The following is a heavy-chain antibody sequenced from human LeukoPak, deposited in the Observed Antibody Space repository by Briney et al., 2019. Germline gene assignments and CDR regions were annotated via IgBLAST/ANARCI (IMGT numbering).Heavy chain of an antibody. CDR1: GYTFTGYY. V-gene: IGHV1-2*06. CDR2: INPNSGGT. CDR3: AKDPGSAIPWWFDP. J-gene: IGHJ5*02. D-gene: IGHD2-2*02. Sequence: GASVKVSCKASGYTFTGYYMHWVRQAPGQGLEWMGRINPNSGGTNYAQKFQGRVTMTRDTSISTAYMELSRLRSDDTAVYYCAKDPGSAIPWWFDPWGQGTLVTVSS.